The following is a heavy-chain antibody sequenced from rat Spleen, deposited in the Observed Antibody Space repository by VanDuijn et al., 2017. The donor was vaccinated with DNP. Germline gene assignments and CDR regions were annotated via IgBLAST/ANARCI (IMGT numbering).Heavy chain of an antibody. CDR3: TTDAAY. CDR2: ISYEGSNT. V-gene: IGHV5-20*01. CDR1: GFTFNKYG. Sequence: EVQLVESGGGLVQPGRSLKLSCAASGFTFNKYGMAWVRQAPTKGLEWVASISYEGSNTYCGDSVKGRFTISRDNAKSSLYLQMDSLRSEDTATYYCTTDAAYWGQGTLVTVSS. J-gene: IGHJ3*01.